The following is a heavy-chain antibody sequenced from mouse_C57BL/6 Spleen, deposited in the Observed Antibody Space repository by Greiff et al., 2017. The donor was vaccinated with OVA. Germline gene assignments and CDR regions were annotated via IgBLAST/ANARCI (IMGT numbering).Heavy chain of an antibody. J-gene: IGHJ3*01. CDR2: ISSGSSTI. CDR1: GFTFSDYG. CDR3: AKCSSYLAWFAY. Sequence: EVKLVEPGGGLVKPGGSLKLSCAASGFTFSDYGMHWVRQAPEKGLEWVAYISSGSSTIYYADTVKGRFTISRDNANNTLFLQMTSLGSEDAAMYYCAKCSSYLAWFAYWGQGTLVTVSA. D-gene: IGHD1-1*01. V-gene: IGHV5-17*01.